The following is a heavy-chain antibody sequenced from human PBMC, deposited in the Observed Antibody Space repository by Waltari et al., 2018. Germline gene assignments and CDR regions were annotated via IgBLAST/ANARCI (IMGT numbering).Heavy chain of an antibody. CDR2: IKQDGSEK. Sequence: EVQLVESGGGLVQPGGSLRLSCAASGFTFSSYWMSWFRQAPGKGLEWVANIKQDGSEKYYVDSVKGRFTISRDNAKNSLYLQMNSLRAEDTAVYYCARPYDFWSGYGPFDYWGQGTLVTVSS. V-gene: IGHV3-7*01. CDR1: GFTFSSYW. J-gene: IGHJ4*02. D-gene: IGHD3-3*01. CDR3: ARPYDFWSGYGPFDY.